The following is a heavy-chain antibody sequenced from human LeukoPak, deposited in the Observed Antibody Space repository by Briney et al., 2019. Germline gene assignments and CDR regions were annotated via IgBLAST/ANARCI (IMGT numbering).Heavy chain of an antibody. CDR1: GGSFSGYY. D-gene: IGHD3-3*01. J-gene: IGHJ5*02. Sequence: SETLSLTCAVYGGSFSGYYWSWIRQPPGKGLEWIGEINHSGCTNYNPSLKSRVTISVDTSKNQFSLKLSSVTAADTAVYYCARGQRVTIFGVVLPRWFDPWGQGTLVTVSS. V-gene: IGHV4-34*01. CDR3: ARGQRVTIFGVVLPRWFDP. CDR2: INHSGCT.